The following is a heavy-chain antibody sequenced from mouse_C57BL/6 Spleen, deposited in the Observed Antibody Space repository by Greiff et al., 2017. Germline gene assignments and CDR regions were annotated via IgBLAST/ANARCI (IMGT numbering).Heavy chain of an antibody. CDR2: IIYDGSST. J-gene: IGHJ4*01. D-gene: IGHD4-1*01. CDR1: GFTFSDYY. CDR3: ARRPGTGAMDD. Sequence: VMLVESEGGLVQPGSSMILPCTASGFTFSDYYMAWVRQVPEKGLDWVVNIIYDGSSTYYLDSLKCRFIISRDNAKNILYLQMSSLKSEDTATYYCARRPGTGAMDDWGQGTSVTVSS. V-gene: IGHV5-16*02.